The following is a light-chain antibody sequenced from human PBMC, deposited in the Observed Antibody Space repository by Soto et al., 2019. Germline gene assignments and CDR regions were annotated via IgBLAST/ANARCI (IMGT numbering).Light chain of an antibody. V-gene: IGLV2-14*01. J-gene: IGLJ1*01. CDR2: DVT. Sequence: QPVLTQPASVSGSPGQSITISCTGTSSDVGGYNYVSWYQQHPVKAPKLMIYDVTNRPSGVSDRFSGSKSGNTASLTSSGLHAEDEGDYYCSSYTSSSTPYVFGTGTKLTVL. CDR1: SSDVGGYNY. CDR3: SSYTSSSTPYV.